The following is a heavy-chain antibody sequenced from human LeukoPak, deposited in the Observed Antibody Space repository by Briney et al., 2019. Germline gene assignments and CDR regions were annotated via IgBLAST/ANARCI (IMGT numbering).Heavy chain of an antibody. CDR3: ARDRGITMVRGIISNWFDP. J-gene: IGHJ5*02. CDR1: GYTFTAYY. D-gene: IGHD3-10*01. CDR2: INPNSGGT. Sequence: VSVKVSCKASGYTFTAYYMHWVRQAPGQGLEWMGWINPNSGGTNYAQKFQGRVTMTRDTSISTAYMELSRLRSDDTAVYYCARDRGITMVRGIISNWFDPWGQGTLVTVSS. V-gene: IGHV1-2*02.